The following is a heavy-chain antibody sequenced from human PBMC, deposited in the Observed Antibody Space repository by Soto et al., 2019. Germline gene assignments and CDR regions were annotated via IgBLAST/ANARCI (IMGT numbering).Heavy chain of an antibody. V-gene: IGHV1-58*01. D-gene: IGHD2-15*01. J-gene: IGHJ4*02. CDR3: AAGLGYCSGGSCYFDY. CDR2: IVVGSGNT. Sequence: GASVKVSCKASGFTFTSSAVQWVRQARGQRLEWIGWIVVGSGNTNYAQKFQERVTITRDMSTSTAYMELSSLRSEDTAVYYCAAGLGYCSGGSCYFDYWGQGTLVTVSS. CDR1: GFTFTSSA.